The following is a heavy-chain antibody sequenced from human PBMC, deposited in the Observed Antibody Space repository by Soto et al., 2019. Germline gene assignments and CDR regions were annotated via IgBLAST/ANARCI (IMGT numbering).Heavy chain of an antibody. CDR3: ARDGPKGIVVVPADIDYGMDV. D-gene: IGHD2-2*01. V-gene: IGHV1-46*01. J-gene: IGHJ6*02. CDR2: INPSGGST. CDR1: GYTFTSYY. Sequence: GASVKVSCKASGYTFTSYYMHWVRQAPGQGLEWMGIINPSGGSTSYAQKFQGRVTMTRDTSTSTVYMELSSLRSEDTAVYYCARDGPKGIVVVPADIDYGMDVWGQGTTVTVSS.